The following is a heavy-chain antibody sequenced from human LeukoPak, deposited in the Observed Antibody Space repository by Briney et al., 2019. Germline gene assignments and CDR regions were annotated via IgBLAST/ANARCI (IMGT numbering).Heavy chain of an antibody. J-gene: IGHJ3*02. CDR1: GASVSSYY. Sequence: SETLSLTCTVSGASVSSYYWSWIRQPPGRGVEWIGYLSHSGSSDSNPSLKSRVTILVDTSKNQFSLKLTSVTAADTAVYYCARARYANAWYAFDIWGQGTMVTVSS. CDR2: LSHSGSS. D-gene: IGHD2-2*01. V-gene: IGHV4-59*02. CDR3: ARARYANAWYAFDI.